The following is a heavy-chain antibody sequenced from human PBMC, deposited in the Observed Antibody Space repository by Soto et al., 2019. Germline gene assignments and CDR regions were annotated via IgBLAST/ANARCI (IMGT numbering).Heavy chain of an antibody. Sequence: PGGSLRLSWAASGITISRNYMSWVRQAPGKGLEWVSVIYGDGTTYYADSVKGRFTISRDNSKSTLYLQMNSLRADDTAVYYCARARDGYNFLYEPTWGQGTLVTVSS. J-gene: IGHJ4*02. CDR2: IYGDGTT. CDR1: GITISRNY. CDR3: ARARDGYNFLYEPT. D-gene: IGHD5-12*01. V-gene: IGHV3-53*01.